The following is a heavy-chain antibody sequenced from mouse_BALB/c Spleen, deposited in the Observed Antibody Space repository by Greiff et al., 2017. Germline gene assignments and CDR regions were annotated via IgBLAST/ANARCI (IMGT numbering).Heavy chain of an antibody. J-gene: IGHJ4*01. V-gene: IGHV2-4-1*01. CDR1: GFSLTSYG. Sequence: QVHVKQSGPGLVQPSQSLSITCTVSGFSLTSYGVHWVRQSPGKGLEWLGVIWSGGSTDYNAAFISRLSISKDNSKSQVFFKMNSLQADDTAIYYCARNPHYYAMDYWGQGTSVTVSS. CDR2: IWSGGST. CDR3: ARNPHYYAMDY.